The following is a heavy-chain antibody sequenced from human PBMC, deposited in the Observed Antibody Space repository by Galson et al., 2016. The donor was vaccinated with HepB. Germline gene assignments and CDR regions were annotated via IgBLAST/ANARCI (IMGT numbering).Heavy chain of an antibody. D-gene: IGHD4-11*01. Sequence: SETLSLTCDVYGGSYSNYYWNWIRQPPGKGLEWIGEISKSGGTTYNPSLKQRVTISRDGFSLTLTSGTAADTAVYYCAHDYSRGIFDIWAQGTLVTVSS. CDR2: ISKSGGT. V-gene: IGHV4-34*01. CDR3: AHDYSRGIFDI. J-gene: IGHJ4*02. CDR1: GGSYSNYY.